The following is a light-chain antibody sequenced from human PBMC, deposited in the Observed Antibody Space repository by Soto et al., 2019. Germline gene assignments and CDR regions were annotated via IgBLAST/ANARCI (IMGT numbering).Light chain of an antibody. J-gene: IGLJ2*01. CDR1: NIGSKS. CDR2: YNT. Sequence: SYELTQPPSVSVAPGKTASITCVGNNIGSKSVHWYQQKPGQAPVLVIFYNTDRPSGIPERFSGSNSENTATLTISRVEAGDEADYYCQVWDTNSDHVVFGGGTKVTVL. V-gene: IGLV3-21*04. CDR3: QVWDTNSDHVV.